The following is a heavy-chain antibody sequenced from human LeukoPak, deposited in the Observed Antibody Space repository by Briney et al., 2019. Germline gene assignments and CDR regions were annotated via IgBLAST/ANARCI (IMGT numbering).Heavy chain of an antibody. CDR2: INHSGST. V-gene: IGHV4-34*01. J-gene: IGHJ4*02. CDR3: ARAPTNYYFDY. CDR1: GGSFSGYY. Sequence: SETLSLTCAVYGGSFSGYYWSWIRQPPGKGLEWIGEINHSGSTNYNPSLQSRVTIPVDTSKNQFSLKLSSVTAADTAVYYCARAPTNYYFDYWGQGTLVTVSS.